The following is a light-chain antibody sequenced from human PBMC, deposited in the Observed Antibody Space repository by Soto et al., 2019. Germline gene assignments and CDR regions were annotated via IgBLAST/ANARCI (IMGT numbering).Light chain of an antibody. CDR3: QQYGRSPRT. CDR1: QSVSKNY. J-gene: IGKJ1*01. CDR2: GAS. Sequence: EIVLTQSPDTLSLSPGERATLSCRASQSVSKNYLVWYQQKPGQAPRLLIHGASSRATGIPDRFSGSGSGTDFTLTINRLEPEDFAVYYCQQYGRSPRTFGQGTKVDIK. V-gene: IGKV3-20*01.